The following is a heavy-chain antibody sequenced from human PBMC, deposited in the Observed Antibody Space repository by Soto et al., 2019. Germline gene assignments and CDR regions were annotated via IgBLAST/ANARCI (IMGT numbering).Heavy chain of an antibody. CDR2: ISYDGNKK. D-gene: IGHD6-19*01. CDR3: ARSVAVAPLDA. V-gene: IGHV3-30*04. J-gene: IGHJ5*01. CDR1: GFTLSSYS. Sequence: QVQLAESGGGVVQPGRSLRLSCAASGFTLSSYSMHWVRQAPGKGLEWVALISYDGNKKFYEDSVKGRFNISRDTSKNRLYLQMNSLRLEDTAIYYCARSVAVAPLDAWGHGTLVTVSS.